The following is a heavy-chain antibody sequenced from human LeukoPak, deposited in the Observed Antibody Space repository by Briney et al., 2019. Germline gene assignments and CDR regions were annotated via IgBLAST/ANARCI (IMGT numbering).Heavy chain of an antibody. CDR1: GFTFSSYG. Sequence: GGSLRLSCAASGFTFSSYGMHWVRQAPGKGLEWVAVIRYDGSNKYYGDSVKGRFTISRDNSKNTLYLQMNSLRAEDTAVYYCAREGVLYYFDYWGQGTLVTVSS. V-gene: IGHV3-33*01. D-gene: IGHD3-16*01. J-gene: IGHJ4*02. CDR2: IRYDGSNK. CDR3: AREGVLYYFDY.